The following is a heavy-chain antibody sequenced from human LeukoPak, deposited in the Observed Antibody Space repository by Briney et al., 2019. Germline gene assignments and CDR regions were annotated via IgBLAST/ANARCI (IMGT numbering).Heavy chain of an antibody. Sequence: SETLSLTCTVSGGSISSGGYYWSWIRQHPGKGLEWIGYIYYSRSTYYNPSLKSRVTISVDKSKNQFSLKLSSVTAADTAVYYCARAPRPLSSGWFDWGQGTLVTVSS. CDR1: GGSISSGGYY. V-gene: IGHV4-31*03. CDR2: IYYSRST. CDR3: ARAPRPLSSGWFD. D-gene: IGHD6-19*01. J-gene: IGHJ4*02.